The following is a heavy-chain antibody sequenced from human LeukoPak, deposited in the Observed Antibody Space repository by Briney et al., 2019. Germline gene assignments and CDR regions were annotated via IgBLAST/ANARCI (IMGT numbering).Heavy chain of an antibody. CDR2: IKSKLDGGTA. CDR3: TRSSNNNA. D-gene: IGHD1-14*01. Sequence: GESLRLSCAASGFTFSSASMNWVRQAPGQGLEWVGRIKSKLDGGTADYGAPLKGRFTITRDESKRTLYLQMNNLKTEDTAVYYCTRSSNNNAWGQGILVTVAS. J-gene: IGHJ5*02. V-gene: IGHV3-15*01. CDR1: GFTFSSAS.